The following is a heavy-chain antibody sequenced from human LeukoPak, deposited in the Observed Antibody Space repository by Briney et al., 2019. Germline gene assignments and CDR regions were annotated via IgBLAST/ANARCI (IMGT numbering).Heavy chain of an antibody. CDR1: DFTFTSYW. CDR2: INQDGSEK. CDR3: ARGGHYASGSRFDN. J-gene: IGHJ4*02. V-gene: IGHV3-7*04. D-gene: IGHD3-10*01. Sequence: GGSLRLSCAASDFTFTSYWMSWVRQAPGKGLEWVANINQDGSEKYYVDSVKGRFSISRGNAKNSLYLQMNSLRAEDTAVYYCARGGHYASGSRFDNWGQGTLVTVSS.